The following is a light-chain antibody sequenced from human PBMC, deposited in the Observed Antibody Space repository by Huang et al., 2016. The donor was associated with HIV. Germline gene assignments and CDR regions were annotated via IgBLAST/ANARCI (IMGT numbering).Light chain of an antibody. J-gene: IGKJ1*01. CDR3: QQYHNWPPWT. CDR1: QSVGSD. Sequence: EIVMTQSPAILSVSPGERATLSCRASQSVGSDLAWYQLKPDQAPRLLVYDASTRATDSPARFSGSGSGTEFTLSISSLQSEDFAVYYCQQYHNWPPWTFGQGTKVEIK. CDR2: DAS. V-gene: IGKV3-15*01.